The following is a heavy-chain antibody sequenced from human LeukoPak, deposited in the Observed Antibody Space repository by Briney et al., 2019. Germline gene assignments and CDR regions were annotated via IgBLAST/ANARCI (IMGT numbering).Heavy chain of an antibody. Sequence: SETLSLTCTVSGGSIGGDYWRWIRQSAGKGLEWIGRIYKSGSTNYNPSFRSRVTMSVDTSKNQFSLNVTSVTAADTAGYYCAREEYFRDSNGYSYYFHSWGQGSLVTVSS. D-gene: IGHD3-22*01. CDR2: IYKSGST. V-gene: IGHV4-4*07. CDR1: GGSIGGDY. J-gene: IGHJ4*02. CDR3: AREEYFRDSNGYSYYFHS.